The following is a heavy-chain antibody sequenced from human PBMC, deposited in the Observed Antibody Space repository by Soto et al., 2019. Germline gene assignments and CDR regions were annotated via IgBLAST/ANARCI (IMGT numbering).Heavy chain of an antibody. J-gene: IGHJ6*02. Sequence: QVQLVQSGAEVKKPGSSVKVSCKASGGTFSSYAISWVRQAPGQGLEWMGGIIPIFGTANYAQKFQGRVTITADESMIKAYMELSSLRSEDTAVYYCARGRGGTVAGTLYYYYGMDVWGQGTTVTVSS. CDR1: GGTFSSYA. D-gene: IGHD6-19*01. CDR2: IIPIFGTA. V-gene: IGHV1-69*01. CDR3: ARGRGGTVAGTLYYYYGMDV.